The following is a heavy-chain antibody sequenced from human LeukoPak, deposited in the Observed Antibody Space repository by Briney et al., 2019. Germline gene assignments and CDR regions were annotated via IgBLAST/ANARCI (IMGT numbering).Heavy chain of an antibody. D-gene: IGHD3-10*01. V-gene: IGHV1-46*01. CDR1: GYTFTSYY. J-gene: IGHJ4*02. Sequence: GASVKVSCKASGYTFTSYYMHWVRQAPGQGLEWMGIINPSGGSTSYAQKFQGRVTMTRDTSTSTVYMELSSLRSEDTAVYYCARGRREYYGSGPLDYWGQGTLVTVSS. CDR3: ARGRREYYGSGPLDY. CDR2: INPSGGST.